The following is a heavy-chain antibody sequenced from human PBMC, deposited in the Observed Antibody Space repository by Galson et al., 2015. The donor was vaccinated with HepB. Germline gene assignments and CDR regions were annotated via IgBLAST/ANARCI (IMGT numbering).Heavy chain of an antibody. CDR3: ARLNPQYGSGSYYSTPYYGMDV. D-gene: IGHD3-10*01. CDR1: GYSLTSYW. J-gene: IGHJ6*02. Sequence: QSGAEVKKPGESLTISCKGSGYSLTSYWIGWVRQMPGKGLEWMGIIYPGDSGTRYGPAFQGQVTISADKSISTAYLQWSSLKASDTAMYYCARLNPQYGSGSYYSTPYYGMDVWGQGTTVTVSS. CDR2: IYPGDSGT. V-gene: IGHV5-51*03.